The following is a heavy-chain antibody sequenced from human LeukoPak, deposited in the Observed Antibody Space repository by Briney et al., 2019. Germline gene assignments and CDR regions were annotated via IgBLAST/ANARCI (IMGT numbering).Heavy chain of an antibody. J-gene: IGHJ6*02. D-gene: IGHD2-21*02. V-gene: IGHV3-23*01. CDR3: AKVDIVVVTAIDV. Sequence: PGGSLRLSCAVSGITLSNYGMSWVRQAPGKGLEWVAGIGDSGGSTNYADSVKGRFTISRDNPKNTLYLQMNSLRAEDTAVYYCAKVDIVVVTAIDVWGQGTTVTVSS. CDR1: GITLSNYG. CDR2: IGDSGGST.